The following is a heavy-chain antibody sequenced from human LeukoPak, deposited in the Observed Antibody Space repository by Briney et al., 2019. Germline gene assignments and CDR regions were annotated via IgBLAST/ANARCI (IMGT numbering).Heavy chain of an antibody. CDR3: AKDGDSVVWDY. J-gene: IGHJ4*02. CDR2: ISGSGNST. Sequence: PGGSLRLSCAASGFTFSIYVMNWVRQAPGKGLEWVSGISGSGNSTYYAESVKGRFTISRDNSKNRVYLQMNSLRAEDTAVYYCAKDGDSVVWDYWGQGALVTVSS. D-gene: IGHD3-10*01. CDR1: GFTFSIYV. V-gene: IGHV3-23*01.